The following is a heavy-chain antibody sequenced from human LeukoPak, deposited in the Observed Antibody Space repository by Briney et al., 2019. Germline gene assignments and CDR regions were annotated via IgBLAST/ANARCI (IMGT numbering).Heavy chain of an antibody. J-gene: IGHJ4*02. Sequence: ASVKVSCKASGYTFTGYYMHWVRQAPGQGLEWMGWINPNSGGTNYVQKFQGRVTMTRDTSISTAYMELSRLRSDDTAVYYCARGLYDSSGYYDYWGQGTLVTVSS. CDR2: INPNSGGT. CDR3: ARGLYDSSGYYDY. V-gene: IGHV1-2*02. CDR1: GYTFTGYY. D-gene: IGHD3-22*01.